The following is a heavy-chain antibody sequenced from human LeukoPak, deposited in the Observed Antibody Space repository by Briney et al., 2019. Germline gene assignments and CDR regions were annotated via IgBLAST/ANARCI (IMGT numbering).Heavy chain of an antibody. J-gene: IGHJ6*02. CDR3: ARSGNYGMDV. CDR1: GFTFSSYS. V-gene: IGHV3-21*01. Sequence: GGSLRLSCAVSGFTFSSYSMNWVREAPGKGLEWVSSISSSSSYIYYADSVKGRFTISRDNAKNSLYLQMNSLRAEDTAVYYCARSGNYGMDVWGQGTTVTVSS. CDR2: ISSSSSYI. D-gene: IGHD3-10*01.